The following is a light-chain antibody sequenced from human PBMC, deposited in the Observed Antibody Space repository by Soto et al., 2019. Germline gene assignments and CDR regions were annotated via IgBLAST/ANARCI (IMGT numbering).Light chain of an antibody. Sequence: QSVLTQPASVSGSPGQSITISCTGASSDVGSYNPVSWYQQHPGKAPKLIIYEGTKRPSGVSNRFSGSKSGNTASLTISGLQAEDEADYHCCSYVGSSTPHVFGGGTQLTVL. V-gene: IGLV2-23*01. CDR1: SSDVGSYNP. CDR2: EGT. CDR3: CSYVGSSTPHV. J-gene: IGLJ7*01.